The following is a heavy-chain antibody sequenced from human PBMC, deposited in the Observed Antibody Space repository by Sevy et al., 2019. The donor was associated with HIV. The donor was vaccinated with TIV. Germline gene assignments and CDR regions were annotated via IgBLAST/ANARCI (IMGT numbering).Heavy chain of an antibody. J-gene: IGHJ4*02. Sequence: GGSLRLSCAASGFSYSSYGMHWVRQAPGKGLEWVAYIQYDGSKKDYADSVKGRFTISRDNSKNPLDLQMNSLRVEDTAVYYCVKEGGGEGGDHWGQGTLVTVSS. V-gene: IGHV3-30*02. CDR2: IQYDGSKK. CDR3: VKEGGGEGGDH. CDR1: GFSYSSYG. D-gene: IGHD2-21*01.